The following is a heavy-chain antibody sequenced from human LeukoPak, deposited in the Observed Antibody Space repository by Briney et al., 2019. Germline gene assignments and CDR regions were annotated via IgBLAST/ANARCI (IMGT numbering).Heavy chain of an antibody. J-gene: IGHJ1*01. CDR1: GFTFSSYA. D-gene: IGHD3-10*01. Sequence: PGGSLRLSCAASGFTFSSYAMSWVRQAPGKGLEWVSVISGGGGSTGYADSVKGRFTISRDNSKNTLYLQMNSLRAEDTAIYYCAKGSYGTVAEYFQHWGQGTLVTVSS. V-gene: IGHV3-23*01. CDR3: AKGSYGTVAEYFQH. CDR2: ISGGGGST.